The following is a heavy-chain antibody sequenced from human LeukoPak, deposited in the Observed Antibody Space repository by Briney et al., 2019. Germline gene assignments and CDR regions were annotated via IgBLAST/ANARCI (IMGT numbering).Heavy chain of an antibody. CDR2: ITSNGGST. D-gene: IGHD3-10*01. CDR1: GFTFSSYT. J-gene: IGHJ6*03. CDR3: AGSRGLDLHYYYYMDV. Sequence: PGGSLRLSCAVSGFTFSSYTMHWVRQAPGKGLEYASAITSNGGSTYYANSVKGRFTISRDNSKNTLYLQMGSLRVEDMAVYYCAGSRGLDLHYYYYMDVWGKGTTVTVSS. V-gene: IGHV3-64*01.